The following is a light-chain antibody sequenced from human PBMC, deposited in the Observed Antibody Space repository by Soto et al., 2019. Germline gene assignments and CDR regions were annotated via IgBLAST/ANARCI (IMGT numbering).Light chain of an antibody. CDR1: GSYKF. J-gene: IGLJ2*01. Sequence: QPASVSGSPGQSITITCTGTGSYKFVSWYQQHPGKAPRLMIYEGSERPSGVSRRFSGSGSGNTASLTISELQAGDEAGYFCCSFSNNHVVFGGGTKVTVL. CDR2: EGS. V-gene: IGLV2-23*01. CDR3: CSFSNNHVV.